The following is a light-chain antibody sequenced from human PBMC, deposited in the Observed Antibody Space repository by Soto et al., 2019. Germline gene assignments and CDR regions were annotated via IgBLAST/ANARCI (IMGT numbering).Light chain of an antibody. CDR3: SSYTSSSTPWV. Sequence: SALTQPASVSGSPGQSITISCTGTSSDVGGYNYVSWYQQHPGKAPKLMIYEVSNRPSGVSNRFSGSKSGNTASLTISGLQAEDEGDYYCSSYTSSSTPWVFGGGTKLTVL. J-gene: IGLJ3*02. V-gene: IGLV2-14*01. CDR1: SSDVGGYNY. CDR2: EVS.